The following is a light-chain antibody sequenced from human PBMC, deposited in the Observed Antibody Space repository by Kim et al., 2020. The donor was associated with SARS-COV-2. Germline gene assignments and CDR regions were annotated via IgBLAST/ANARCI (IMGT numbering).Light chain of an antibody. J-gene: IGKJ1*01. V-gene: IGKV3D-15*01. CDR1: QSVSSN. CDR3: QQYSHGDRT. Sequence: EIVMTQSPATLSLSPGERATLSCRASQSVSSNLAWYQQKPGQAPRLLIYSASTRATGIPARFSGSGSGTEFTLTISSLQSEDFAVYYWQQYSHGDRTLGQGTKVEI. CDR2: SAS.